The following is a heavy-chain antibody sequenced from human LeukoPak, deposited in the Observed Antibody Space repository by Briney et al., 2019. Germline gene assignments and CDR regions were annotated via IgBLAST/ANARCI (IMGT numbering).Heavy chain of an antibody. J-gene: IGHJ3*02. CDR2: IKSKSDGETT. CDR3: TTTYRYDSESFDI. Sequence: SXXLSCAASXXXXXXXXMNXVXQAPXXGXXWXXXIKSKSDGETTDYGTPIKGRFTISRDDSKNTLYLQMSSLKIEDTAVYYCTTTYRYDSESFDIWGQGTLVTVSS. D-gene: IGHD3-3*01. V-gene: IGHV3-15*07. CDR1: XXXXXXXX.